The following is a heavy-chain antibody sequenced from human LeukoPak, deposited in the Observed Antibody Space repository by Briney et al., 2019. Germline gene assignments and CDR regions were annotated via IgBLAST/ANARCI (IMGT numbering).Heavy chain of an antibody. Sequence: ASVKVSCKASGYTFTSYDINWVRQATGQGLEWMGWMNPNSGNTGYAQKFQGRVTITRNTSISTAYMELSSLRSEDTAVYYCAREGALAAAGTKGNWFDPWGQGTLVTVSS. CDR1: GYTFTSYD. CDR3: AREGALAAAGTKGNWFDP. D-gene: IGHD6-13*01. J-gene: IGHJ5*02. V-gene: IGHV1-8*03. CDR2: MNPNSGNT.